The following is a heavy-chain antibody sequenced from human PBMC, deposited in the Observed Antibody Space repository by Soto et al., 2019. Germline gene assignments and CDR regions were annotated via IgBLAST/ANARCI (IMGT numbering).Heavy chain of an antibody. CDR3: ARVVATVAGPYGMDV. CDR2: ISAYNGNT. Sequence: QVQRVQSGAEVKKPGASVKVSCRASGYTFTSYVISWVRQAPAQGLEWMGWISAYNGNTNFAQKLQGRVTMTTDTSTSTAYMELRSLRSDDTAVYYCARVVATVAGPYGMDVWGQGTTVTVSS. V-gene: IGHV1-18*01. CDR1: GYTFTSYV. J-gene: IGHJ6*02. D-gene: IGHD6-19*01.